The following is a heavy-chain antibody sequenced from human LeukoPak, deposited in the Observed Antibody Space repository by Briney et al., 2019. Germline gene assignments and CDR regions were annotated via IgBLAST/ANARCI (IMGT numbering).Heavy chain of an antibody. D-gene: IGHD3-10*01. CDR3: AKLRGFGELLDAFDI. Sequence: GGSLRLSCAASGFTFSYYALHWVRQAPGKGLEWVAVISYDGSNKYYADSVKGRFTISRDNSKNTLYLQMNSLRAEDTAVYYCAKLRGFGELLDAFDIWGQGTMVTVSS. CDR1: GFTFSYYA. CDR2: ISYDGSNK. J-gene: IGHJ3*02. V-gene: IGHV3-30-3*02.